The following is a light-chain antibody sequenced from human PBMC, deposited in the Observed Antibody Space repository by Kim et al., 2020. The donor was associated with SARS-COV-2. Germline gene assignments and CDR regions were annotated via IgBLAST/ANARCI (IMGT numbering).Light chain of an antibody. Sequence: SSELTQDPAVSVALGQTVRITCQGDSLRSYYATWYQQNPRQAPLLVIFGRNNRPSGIPDRFSGSTSGNTASLTISGAQAEDEADFYCQSRDSGGNVVFGGGTQLTVL. CDR2: GRN. CDR3: QSRDSGGNVV. J-gene: IGLJ2*01. V-gene: IGLV3-19*01. CDR1: SLRSYY.